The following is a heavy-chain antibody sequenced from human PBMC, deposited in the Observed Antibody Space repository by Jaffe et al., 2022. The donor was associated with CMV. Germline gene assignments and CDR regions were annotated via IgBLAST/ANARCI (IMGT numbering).Heavy chain of an antibody. J-gene: IGHJ6*03. D-gene: IGHD3-9*01. CDR3: VRVGLADWLDYYYYMDV. Sequence: EVQLVESGGGLVKPGGSLRLSCAASGFTFSSNSMNWVRQAPGKGLEWVSSISSSSSYIYYADSVKGRFTISRDNAKNSLYLQMNSLRAEDTAVYYCVRVGLADWLDYYYYMDVWGKGTTVTVSS. CDR2: ISSSSSYI. V-gene: IGHV3-21*02. CDR1: GFTFSSNS.